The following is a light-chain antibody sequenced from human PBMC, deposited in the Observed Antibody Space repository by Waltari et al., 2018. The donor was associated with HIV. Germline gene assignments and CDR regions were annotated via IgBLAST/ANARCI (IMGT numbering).Light chain of an antibody. CDR2: WAS. CDR3: HQYFGPPLT. J-gene: IGKJ4*01. V-gene: IGKV4-1*01. Sequence: DIVMTQSPDSLAVSLGERATINCKSSQNLFYSSNNKDYLAWYQQKPGQPPKLLIYWASTRESGVPDRFSGSGSGTDFTLTISSLQAEDVAIYYCHQYFGPPLTFGGGTKVEIK. CDR1: QNLFYSSNNKDY.